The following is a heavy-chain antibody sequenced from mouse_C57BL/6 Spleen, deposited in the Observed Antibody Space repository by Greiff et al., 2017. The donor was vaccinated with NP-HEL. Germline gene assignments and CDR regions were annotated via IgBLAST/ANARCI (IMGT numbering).Heavy chain of an antibody. CDR2: IDPSDSET. J-gene: IGHJ1*03. D-gene: IGHD1-1*01. CDR1: GYTFTNYW. CDR3: ARLLRYFDV. V-gene: IGHV1-52*01. Sequence: VQLQQPGAELVKPGASVKLSCKASGYTFTNYWMHWVKQRPIQGLEWIGNIDPSDSETHYNQKFKDKATLTVDKSSSTAYMQLSSLTSEDSAVYYCARLLRYFDVWGTGTTVTVSS.